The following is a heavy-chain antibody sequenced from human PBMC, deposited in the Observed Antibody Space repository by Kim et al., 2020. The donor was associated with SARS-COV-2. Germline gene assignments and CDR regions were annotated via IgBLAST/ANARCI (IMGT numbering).Heavy chain of an antibody. V-gene: IGHV3-23*01. J-gene: IGHJ4*02. CDR1: GFSFSSYG. D-gene: IGHD3-10*01. Sequence: GGSLRLSCAASGFSFSSYGMSWVRQAPGKGLQWVSTISNNAGDTYYADSVKGRLTISRDNSKNTLYLQMNSLRADDTAVYYCAKAVYSHGLFDFWGQGSLVTVSS. CDR2: ISNNAGDT. CDR3: AKAVYSHGLFDF.